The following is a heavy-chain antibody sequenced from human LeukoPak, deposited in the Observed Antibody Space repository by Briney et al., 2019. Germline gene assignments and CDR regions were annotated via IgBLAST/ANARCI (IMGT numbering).Heavy chain of an antibody. CDR3: ARAFGPVAAGWFDP. Sequence: ASVKVSCKASGYTFTSYGISWVRQAPGQGLEWMGWISAYNGNTNYAPKLQGRVTMTTDTSTSTAYMELRSLRSDDTAVYYCARAFGPVAAGWFDPWGQGTLVTVSS. CDR1: GYTFTSYG. J-gene: IGHJ5*02. V-gene: IGHV1-18*01. CDR2: ISAYNGNT. D-gene: IGHD2-15*01.